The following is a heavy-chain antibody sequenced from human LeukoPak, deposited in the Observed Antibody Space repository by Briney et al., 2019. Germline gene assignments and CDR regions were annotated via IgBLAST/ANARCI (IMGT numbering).Heavy chain of an antibody. V-gene: IGHV3-7*01. CDR3: ARDCAVAVWTFDS. J-gene: IGHJ4*02. Sequence: GGSLRLSCAASGFTFKNSWMSWVRQAPGKGLQWVANINQDGGEKYYVDSVKGRFTISRDDAKTSVYLQMNSLRAEDTAVYYCARDCAVAVWTFDSWGQGTQVTVSS. CDR2: INQDGGEK. CDR1: GFTFKNSW. D-gene: IGHD6-19*01.